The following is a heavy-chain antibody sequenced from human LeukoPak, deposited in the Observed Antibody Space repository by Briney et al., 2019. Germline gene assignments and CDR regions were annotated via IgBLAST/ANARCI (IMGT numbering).Heavy chain of an antibody. CDR1: GGSISSYY. Sequence: SETLSPTCTVSGGSISSYYWTWVRQPAGKGLEWIGRIYTSGSTDFNPSLKSRVTMSVDTSKNQFSLKLTSVTAADTAVYFCAIYDSSGAYFQHGGQGTLVTVSS. J-gene: IGHJ1*01. CDR3: AIYDSSGAYFQH. D-gene: IGHD3-22*01. CDR2: IYTSGST. V-gene: IGHV4-4*07.